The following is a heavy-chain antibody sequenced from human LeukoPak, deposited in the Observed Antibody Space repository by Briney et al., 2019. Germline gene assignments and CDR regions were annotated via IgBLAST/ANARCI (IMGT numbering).Heavy chain of an antibody. D-gene: IGHD2-8*01. CDR2: IYYSGST. V-gene: IGHV4-59*01. J-gene: IGHJ6*02. Sequence: SETLSLTCTVSGGSISSYYWGGIRQPPGKGLEWIGYIYYSGSTDYNPALTSRVTISVDTSKKQFSLKLSSVTAADTAVYYCASRVLGTYYYGMDVWGQRTTVTVSS. CDR1: GGSISSYY. CDR3: ASRVLGTYYYGMDV.